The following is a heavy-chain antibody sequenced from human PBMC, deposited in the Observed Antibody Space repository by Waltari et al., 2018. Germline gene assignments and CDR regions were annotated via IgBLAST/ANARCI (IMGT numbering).Heavy chain of an antibody. D-gene: IGHD6-13*01. CDR1: GGSISSYY. V-gene: IGHV4-59*01. Sequence: QVQLQESGPGLVKPSETLSLTCTVSGGSISSYYWSWIRQPPGKGLEWIGYIYYSGSTNYNPSLKSRVTRSVDTSKNQFSLKLSSVTAADTAVYYCARVQGQPRDWFDPWGQGTLVTVSS. J-gene: IGHJ5*02. CDR3: ARVQGQPRDWFDP. CDR2: IYYSGST.